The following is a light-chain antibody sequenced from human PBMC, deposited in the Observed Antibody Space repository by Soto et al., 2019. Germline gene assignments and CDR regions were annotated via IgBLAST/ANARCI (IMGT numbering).Light chain of an antibody. Sequence: EIVMTQSPATLSVSPGERATLSCRASQSVSSNLAWYQQKPGQAPRLLIYGASTRATGIPARFSGSGSGTDFTLTITSLEPEDFAVYYCQQRSNWPPTFGQGNTVDIK. CDR1: QSVSSN. CDR2: GAS. J-gene: IGKJ1*01. V-gene: IGKV3D-15*01. CDR3: QQRSNWPPT.